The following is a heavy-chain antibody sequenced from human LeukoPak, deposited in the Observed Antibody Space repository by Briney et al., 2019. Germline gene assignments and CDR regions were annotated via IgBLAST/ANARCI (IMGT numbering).Heavy chain of an antibody. CDR2: ISSSSSTM. CDR1: GFTFSSYS. D-gene: IGHD3-10*01. J-gene: IGHJ6*03. CDR3: ARVEITMVRGVMGYYYYYYMDV. Sequence: PGGSLRLSCAASGFTFSSYSMNWVRQAPGKGLEWVSYISSSSSTMYYADSVKGRFTISRDNAKNSLYLQMNSLRAEDTAVYYCARVEITMVRGVMGYYYYYYMDVWGKGTTVTVSS. V-gene: IGHV3-48*01.